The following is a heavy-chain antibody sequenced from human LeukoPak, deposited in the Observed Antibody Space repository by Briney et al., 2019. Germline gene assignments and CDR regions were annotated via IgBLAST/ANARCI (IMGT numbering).Heavy chain of an antibody. CDR1: GSTFTFYA. V-gene: IGHV3-23*01. Sequence: GGCLRLACAASGSTFTFYAVSWVRQPPGKWLGWVAVIRGSGGSTSYADSVKGRCTISRDNSKHKLYLQIASLRAEDTAVYYCAKWDGDLYYYYYMDVWGKGTTVTVSS. D-gene: IGHD4-17*01. J-gene: IGHJ6*03. CDR2: IRGSGGST. CDR3: AKWDGDLYYYYYMDV.